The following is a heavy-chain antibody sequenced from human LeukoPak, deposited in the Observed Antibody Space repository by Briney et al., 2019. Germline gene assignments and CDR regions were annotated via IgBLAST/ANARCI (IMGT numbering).Heavy chain of an antibody. D-gene: IGHD6-6*01. CDR2: ISGSGNST. CDR1: GFTFSSYA. J-gene: IGHJ4*02. Sequence: GGSLRLSCAASGFTFSSYAMNWVRQAPGKGLEWVSTISGSGNSTYYADSVKGRFTISRDNSKNTLYLQMNSLRAEDTAIYYCAILYSSSPLDYWDQGTLVIVSS. V-gene: IGHV3-23*01. CDR3: AILYSSSPLDY.